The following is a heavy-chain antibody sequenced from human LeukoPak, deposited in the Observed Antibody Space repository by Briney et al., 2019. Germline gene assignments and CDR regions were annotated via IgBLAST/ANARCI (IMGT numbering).Heavy chain of an antibody. CDR3: ARVNDMGATGYYYYYYMDV. Sequence: SETLSLTCTVSGGSISSSSYYWGWIRQPPGKGLEWIGSIYYSGSTYYNPSLKSRVTISVDTSKNQFSLKLSSVTAADTAVYYCARVNDMGATGYYYYYYMDVWGKGTTVTVSS. V-gene: IGHV4-39*07. J-gene: IGHJ6*03. CDR1: GGSISSSSYY. CDR2: IYYSGST. D-gene: IGHD1-26*01.